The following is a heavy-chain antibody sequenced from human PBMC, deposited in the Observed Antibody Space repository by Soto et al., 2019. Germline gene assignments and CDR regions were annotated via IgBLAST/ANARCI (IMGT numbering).Heavy chain of an antibody. CDR3: ARDRFGYYDSSGSLNWFDP. CDR2: IIPIFGTA. CDR1: GGTFSSYA. D-gene: IGHD3-22*01. J-gene: IGHJ5*02. Sequence: QVQLVQSGAEVKKPGSSVKVSCKASGGTFSSYAISWVRQAPGQGLEWMGGIIPIFGTANYAQKFQGRVTITADESTSTAYMELSSLRSEDTAVYYCARDRFGYYDSSGSLNWFDPWGQGTLVTVSS. V-gene: IGHV1-69*01.